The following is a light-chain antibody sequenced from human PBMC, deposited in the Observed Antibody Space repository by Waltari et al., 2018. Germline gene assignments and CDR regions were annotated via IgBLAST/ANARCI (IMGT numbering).Light chain of an antibody. CDR1: QSISRS. CDR3: QNHERLPAT. CDR2: GAS. Sequence: EVVLTQSPGTLSLSPGERATLFCRASQSISRSLVWYQQRPGQAPRLLIDGASIRAAVIPDRFSGSGSGTDFTLSISRLEPEDFAVYYCQNHERLPATFGQGTRVEIK. J-gene: IGKJ1*01. V-gene: IGKV3-20*01.